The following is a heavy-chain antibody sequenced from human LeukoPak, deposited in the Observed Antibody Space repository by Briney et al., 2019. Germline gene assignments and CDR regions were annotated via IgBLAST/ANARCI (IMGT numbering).Heavy chain of an antibody. V-gene: IGHV3-7*05. Sequence: GGSLRLSCAASGFIFSRYWMSWVRQAPGKGLEWVANIKKDGSEKYYVDSAEGRLTISRDNAKTSLYLHMNSLRAEDTAVYYCAREQWELPRGTYYFDYWGQGTLVTVSS. CDR2: IKKDGSEK. CDR1: GFIFSRYW. J-gene: IGHJ4*02. D-gene: IGHD1-26*01. CDR3: AREQWELPRGTYYFDY.